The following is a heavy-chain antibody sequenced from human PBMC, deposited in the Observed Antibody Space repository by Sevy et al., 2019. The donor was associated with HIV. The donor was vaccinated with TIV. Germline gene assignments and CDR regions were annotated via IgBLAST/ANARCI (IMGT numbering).Heavy chain of an antibody. D-gene: IGHD6-13*01. CDR3: AGGVGAADNWFDP. CDR1: GGSMSSHY. J-gene: IGHJ5*02. CDR2: VYYSGNT. V-gene: IGHV4-59*11. Sequence: SETLSLTCTVSGGSMSSHYWTWIRQPPGKGLEWFGYVYYSGNTNYNPSLKRRVTISLDMSDKQFSLKLTSVTAADTAMYYCAGGVGAADNWFDPWGQGTLVTVSS.